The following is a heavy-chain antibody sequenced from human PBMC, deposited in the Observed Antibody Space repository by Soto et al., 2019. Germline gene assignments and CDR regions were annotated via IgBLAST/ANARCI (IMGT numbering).Heavy chain of an antibody. Sequence: SETLSLTCTVSGGSISSYYWSWIRQPPGKGLEWIGYIYYSGSTNYNPSLKSRVTISVDTSKNQFSLKLSSVTAADTAVYYCARALPITMVRGVILDPYYFDYWGQGTLVTVS. CDR1: GGSISSYY. J-gene: IGHJ4*02. D-gene: IGHD3-10*01. V-gene: IGHV4-59*01. CDR3: ARALPITMVRGVILDPYYFDY. CDR2: IYYSGST.